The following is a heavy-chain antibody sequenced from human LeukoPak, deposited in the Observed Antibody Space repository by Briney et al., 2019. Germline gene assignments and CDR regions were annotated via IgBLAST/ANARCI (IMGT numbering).Heavy chain of an antibody. D-gene: IGHD6-13*01. J-gene: IGHJ4*02. CDR1: GFTFSSFP. CDR3: ARDRVAAAGTGYYFDY. CDR2: IWYDGSNK. Sequence: GGSLRLSCAASGFTFSSFPMHWVRQAPGKGLEWVAVIWYDGSNKYYADSVKGRFTISRDNSKNTLYLQMNSLRAEDTAVYYCARDRVAAAGTGYYFDYWGQGTLVTVSS. V-gene: IGHV3-33*08.